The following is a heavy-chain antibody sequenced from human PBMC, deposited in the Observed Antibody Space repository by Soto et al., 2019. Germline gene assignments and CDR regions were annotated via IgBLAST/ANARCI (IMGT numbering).Heavy chain of an antibody. V-gene: IGHV3-23*01. D-gene: IGHD6-13*01. J-gene: IGHJ4*02. CDR1: GFTFSSYA. Sequence: LRLSCAASGFTFSSYAMSWVRQAPGKGLEWVSAISGSGGSTYYADSVKGRFTISGDNSKNTLFLQMNSLRDEDTAIYYCAKDGLSDSPSAIDYWGQGTRVTVSS. CDR3: AKDGLSDSPSAIDY. CDR2: ISGSGGST.